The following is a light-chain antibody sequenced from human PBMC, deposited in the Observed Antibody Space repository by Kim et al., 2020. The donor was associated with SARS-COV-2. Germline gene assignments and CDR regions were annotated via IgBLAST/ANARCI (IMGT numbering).Light chain of an antibody. Sequence: HSITISCTVTSSDVGGYNYVSWYQQHPGKAPKLMIYDVSKRPSGVPDRFSGSKSGNTASLTISGLQAEDEADYYCCSYAGSYTFYVFGTGTQLTVL. CDR3: CSYAGSYTFYV. CDR2: DVS. V-gene: IGLV2-11*01. J-gene: IGLJ1*01. CDR1: SSDVGGYNY.